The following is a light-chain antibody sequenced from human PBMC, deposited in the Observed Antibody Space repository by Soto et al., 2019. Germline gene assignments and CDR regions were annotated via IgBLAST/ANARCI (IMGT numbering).Light chain of an antibody. CDR3: CSFAGSYTFWV. CDR1: SSDVGDYNY. V-gene: IGLV2-11*01. CDR2: DVS. Sequence: QSALTQPRSVSGSPGQSVTICCTGTSSDVGDYNYVSWYQQYPGKAPKVVIYDVSKRPSGVPDRFSGSKSGDKASLTISGLQAEDEADYYCCSFAGSYTFWVFGAGTKLTVL. J-gene: IGLJ3*02.